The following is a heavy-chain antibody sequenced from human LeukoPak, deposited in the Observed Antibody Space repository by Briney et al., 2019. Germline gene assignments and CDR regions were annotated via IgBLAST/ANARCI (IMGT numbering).Heavy chain of an antibody. Sequence: WASVQVSCKVSGYTHTDLSIHWVRQAPGKGLEWMGGFDPEEGETIYAQNFQGRVSMTEDKSTDTAYMELSSLTSEDTAVYYCATDRGTQLWSAFDHWGQGTVVTVSS. CDR1: GYTHTDLS. J-gene: IGHJ4*01. CDR2: FDPEEGET. CDR3: ATDRGTQLWSAFDH. V-gene: IGHV1-24*01. D-gene: IGHD3-10*01.